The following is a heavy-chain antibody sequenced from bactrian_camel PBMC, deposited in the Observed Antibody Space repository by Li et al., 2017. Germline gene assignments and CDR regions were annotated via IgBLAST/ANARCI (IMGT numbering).Heavy chain of an antibody. Sequence: VQLVESGGGSVQAGGSLRLSCVASGYSFSSACMGWFRQAPGKKRVGVAGIDSKGNTSYADSVEGRFTIYHDIAKNTLSLQMNGLKPEDTGVYYCAADPAPWGLECADFGDWAQGQGTQVTVS. J-gene: IGHJ4*01. CDR2: IDSKGNT. V-gene: IGHV3S53*01. CDR1: GYSFSSAC. D-gene: IGHD4*01.